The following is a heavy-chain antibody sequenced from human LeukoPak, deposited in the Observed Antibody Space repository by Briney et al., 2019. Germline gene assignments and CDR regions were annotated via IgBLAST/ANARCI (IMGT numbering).Heavy chain of an antibody. V-gene: IGHV3-30*04. Sequence: PGGSLRLSCAASGFTFSSYAMHWVRQAPGKGLEWVAAISYDGSNKYYADSVKGRFTISRDNSKNTLYLQMNSLRAEDTAVYYCARVGYSYGLAPLDYWGQGTLVTVSS. D-gene: IGHD5-18*01. CDR2: ISYDGSNK. CDR1: GFTFSSYA. CDR3: ARVGYSYGLAPLDY. J-gene: IGHJ4*02.